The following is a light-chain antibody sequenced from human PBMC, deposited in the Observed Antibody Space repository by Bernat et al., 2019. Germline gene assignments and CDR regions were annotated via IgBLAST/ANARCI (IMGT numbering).Light chain of an antibody. CDR3: SSFTTPDTYV. CDR2: DVS. V-gene: IGLV2-14*03. Sequence: QSALTQPASVAGSPGQSITISCTGTRSDVGRYKYVSWYQQYPGKAPKLLIYDVSNRPSGVSSRFSGSKSGNTASLTISGLQAEDEADYYCSSFTTPDTYVFGTGTEVTVV. J-gene: IGLJ1*01. CDR1: RSDVGRYKY.